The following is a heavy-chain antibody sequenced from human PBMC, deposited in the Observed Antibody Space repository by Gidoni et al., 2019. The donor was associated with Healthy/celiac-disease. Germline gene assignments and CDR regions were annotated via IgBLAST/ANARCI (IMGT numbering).Heavy chain of an antibody. D-gene: IGHD3-16*01. J-gene: IGHJ6*02. CDR1: GFTFDDYA. CDR3: AKDIFGGVMMYLRPYYYYYGMDV. Sequence: EVQLVESGGGLVRPGRSLRLSCAASGFTFDDYALHGVRQATGKGLEWVSGISWNSGSIGYADSVKGRFTISRDHAKNSLYLQMNSLRAEDTALYYCAKDIFGGVMMYLRPYYYYYGMDVWGQGTTVTVSS. CDR2: ISWNSGSI. V-gene: IGHV3-9*01.